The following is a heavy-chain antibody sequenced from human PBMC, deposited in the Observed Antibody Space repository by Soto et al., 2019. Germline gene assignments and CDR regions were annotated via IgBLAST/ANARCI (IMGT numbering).Heavy chain of an antibody. D-gene: IGHD2-8*01. Sequence: PXESLSLTCAASGFTFSSYAKSWVRQAPGKGLEWVSAISGSGGSTYYADSVKGRFTISRDNSKNTLYLQMNSLRAEDTAVYYCARQWSLRFDYWGQGTLVTV. CDR3: ARQWSLRFDY. CDR1: GFTFSSYA. V-gene: IGHV3-23*01. CDR2: ISGSGGST. J-gene: IGHJ4*02.